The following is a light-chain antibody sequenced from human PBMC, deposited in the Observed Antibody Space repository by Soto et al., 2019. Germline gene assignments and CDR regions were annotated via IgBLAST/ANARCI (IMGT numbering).Light chain of an antibody. CDR2: TAS. CDR1: QSINTW. J-gene: IGKJ1*01. CDR3: QQHESYPRT. Sequence: DIQMTQSPSTLSASVGDRVTITCRASQSINTWLAWSQQKPGKAPRLLIYTASSLESGVPSRFSGSGSVTEFTLTISSLQPDDFATYYCQQHESYPRTFGQGTKVEIK. V-gene: IGKV1-5*03.